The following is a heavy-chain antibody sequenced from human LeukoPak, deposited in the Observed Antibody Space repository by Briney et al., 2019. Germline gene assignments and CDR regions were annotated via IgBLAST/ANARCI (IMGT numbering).Heavy chain of an antibody. Sequence: PSETLSLTCTVSGGSISSSSSYWGWIRQPPGKGLEWIGESTHTGITNYNPSLKSRITISVDTSKNQFSLRLSSVTAADTAVYYCARGHWYFDLWGRGTLVTVSS. J-gene: IGHJ2*01. CDR2: STHTGIT. V-gene: IGHV4-39*07. CDR1: GGSISSSSSY. CDR3: ARGHWYFDL.